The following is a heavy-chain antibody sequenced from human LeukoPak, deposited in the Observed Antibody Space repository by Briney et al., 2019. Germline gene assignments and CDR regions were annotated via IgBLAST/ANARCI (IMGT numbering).Heavy chain of an antibody. D-gene: IGHD3-22*01. CDR3: ARGGRSGYYQS. V-gene: IGHV1-69*04. CDR1: GGTFSSYA. CDR2: IIPILGIA. J-gene: IGHJ4*02. Sequence: WASVKVSCKASGGTFSSYAISWVRQAPGQGLEWMGRIIPILGIANYAQKFQGRVTITADKSTSTAYMELSSLRSEDTAVYYCARGGRSGYYQSWGQGTLVTVSS.